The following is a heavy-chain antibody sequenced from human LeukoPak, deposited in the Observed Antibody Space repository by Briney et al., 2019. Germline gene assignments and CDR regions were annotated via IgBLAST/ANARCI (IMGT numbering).Heavy chain of an antibody. CDR1: GGSLSGYY. Sequence: SETLSLTCAVYGGSLSGYYWSWIRQPPGKGLEWIGEINHSGSTNYNPSLTSRVTISVDTSKNQFSLKLSSVTAADTAVYYCASGAGTGTTAIDYWGQGTLVTVSS. J-gene: IGHJ4*02. D-gene: IGHD1-1*01. V-gene: IGHV4-34*01. CDR2: INHSGST. CDR3: ASGAGTGTTAIDY.